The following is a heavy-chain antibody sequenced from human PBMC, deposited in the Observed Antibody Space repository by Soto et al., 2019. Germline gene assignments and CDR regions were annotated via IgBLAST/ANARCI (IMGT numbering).Heavy chain of an antibody. CDR3: ARSVHSGGYIAY. CDR1: GGSITTGGYY. CDR2: IYDSGTT. V-gene: IGHV4-31*03. Sequence: QVQLQESGPGLVQPSQTLSLTCTVSGGSITTGGYYWSWIRQHPGKGLESIGYIYDSGTTDYNPSLKSRVTISLDTHKNQCSLKMRSVAAADAPVYYCARSVHSGGYIAYWGQGTLVTVSS. D-gene: IGHD4-17*01. J-gene: IGHJ4*02.